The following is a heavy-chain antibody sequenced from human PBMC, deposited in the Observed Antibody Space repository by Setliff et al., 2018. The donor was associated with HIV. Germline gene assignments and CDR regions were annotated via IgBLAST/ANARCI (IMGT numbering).Heavy chain of an antibody. CDR1: GFSFSDYY. V-gene: IGHV3-11*05. Sequence: GESLKISCAASGFSFSDYYMHWIRQAPGQGLEWISHIDIRTTYIQYADSAKGRFTISRDNAKNSLYLQMNSLRAEDTAVYYCAREWSAFDIWGQGTMVTVSS. J-gene: IGHJ3*02. CDR2: IDIRTTYI. CDR3: AREWSAFDI. D-gene: IGHD2-8*01.